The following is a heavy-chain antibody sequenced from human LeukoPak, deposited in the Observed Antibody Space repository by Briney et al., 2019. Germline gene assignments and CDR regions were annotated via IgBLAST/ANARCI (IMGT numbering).Heavy chain of an antibody. V-gene: IGHV3-64D*09. CDR2: ISSNGGST. Sequence: QLGGSLRLSCSASGFTFSSNAMHWVRQAPGKGLECVSAISSNGGSTYYADSVKGRFTISRDNSKNTLYLQMSSLRGDDTAVYYCVRVGNHLALDNWGQGTLVTVSS. D-gene: IGHD1-14*01. J-gene: IGHJ4*02. CDR1: GFTFSSNA. CDR3: VRVGNHLALDN.